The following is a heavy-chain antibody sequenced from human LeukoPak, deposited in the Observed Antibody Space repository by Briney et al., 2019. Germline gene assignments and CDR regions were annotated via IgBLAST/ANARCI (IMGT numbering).Heavy chain of an antibody. D-gene: IGHD2-15*01. J-gene: IGHJ6*02. CDR3: ARDNSCSGGSCSFYYGMDV. Sequence: AGRSLRLSCAAFGFTFSSYGMHWVRQAPGKGLEWVAVIWYDGSNKYYADSVKGRFTISRDNSKNTLYLQMNSLRAEDTAVYYCARDNSCSGGSCSFYYGMDVWGQGTTVTVSS. CDR2: IWYDGSNK. V-gene: IGHV3-33*01. CDR1: GFTFSSYG.